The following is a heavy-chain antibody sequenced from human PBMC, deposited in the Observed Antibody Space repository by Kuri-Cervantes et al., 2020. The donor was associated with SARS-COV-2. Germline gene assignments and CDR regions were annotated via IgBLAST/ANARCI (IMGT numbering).Heavy chain of an antibody. D-gene: IGHD6-13*01. CDR3: AKSRGIAAQDYFDY. Sequence: GGSLRLSCAASGFTFSSFGMHWVRQTPGKGLDWVAFIRYDGNSKFYADPVKGRFTISRDNSRNTLYLQMNSLRAEDTAVYYCAKSRGIAAQDYFDYWGQGTLVTVSS. CDR2: IRYDGNSK. J-gene: IGHJ4*02. CDR1: GFTFSSFG. V-gene: IGHV3-30*02.